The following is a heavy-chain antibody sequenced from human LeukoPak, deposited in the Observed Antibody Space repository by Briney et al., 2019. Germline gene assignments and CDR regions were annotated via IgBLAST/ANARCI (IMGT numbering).Heavy chain of an antibody. CDR2: ISGSGGST. D-gene: IGHD3-10*01. V-gene: IGHV3-23*01. Sequence: PGGSLRLSCAASGFTFSSYGMSWVRQAPGKGLEWVSAISGSGGSTYYADSVKGRFTISRDNAKNSLYLQMNSLRAEDTAVYYCASQVLLWFGESYYFDYWGQGTLVTVSS. CDR3: ASQVLLWFGESYYFDY. J-gene: IGHJ4*02. CDR1: GFTFSSYG.